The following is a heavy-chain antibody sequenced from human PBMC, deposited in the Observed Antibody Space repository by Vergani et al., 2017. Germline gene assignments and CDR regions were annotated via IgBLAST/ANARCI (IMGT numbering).Heavy chain of an antibody. D-gene: IGHD2-8*01. CDR2: ISYDGINK. CDR3: VRLGGGKGTNDVYILGGLFDY. V-gene: IGHV3-30-3*01. Sequence: QVQLVESGGGVVQPGRSLRLSCAASGFTFSSYAMHWVRQAPGKGLAWVAVISYDGINKYYADSVRGRFTISRDNSKNTLYLKMNSLRAEDTTVYYSVRLGGGKGTNDVYILGGLFDYWGQGTLVTVSS. J-gene: IGHJ4*02. CDR1: GFTFSSYA.